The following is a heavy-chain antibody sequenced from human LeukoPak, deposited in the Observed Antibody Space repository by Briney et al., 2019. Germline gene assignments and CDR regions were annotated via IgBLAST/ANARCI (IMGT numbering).Heavy chain of an antibody. CDR3: AREERPIAAAGRGAFGY. CDR2: IIPIFGTT. J-gene: IGHJ4*02. CDR1: GGTFSSYT. V-gene: IGHV1-69*13. Sequence: ASVKVSCKASGGTFSSYTISWVRQAPGQGLEWMGGIIPIFGTTSYAQKFQGRVTITADDSTRTAYMELSSLRSEDTAVYYCAREERPIAAAGRGAFGYWGQGTLVTVSS. D-gene: IGHD6-13*01.